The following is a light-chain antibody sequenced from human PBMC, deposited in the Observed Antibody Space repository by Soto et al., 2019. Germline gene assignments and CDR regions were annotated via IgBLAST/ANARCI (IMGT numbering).Light chain of an antibody. V-gene: IGLV2-8*01. CDR3: SSYAASNNLGV. CDR1: SSDVGGDNY. Sequence: QSALTQPPSASGSPGQSVTISCIGTSSDVGGDNYVSWYQPHPGKAPKLMIYEVSKRPSGVPDRFSGSKSGNTASLTVSGLHAEDEADYYCSSYAASNNLGVFGGGTQLTVL. J-gene: IGLJ2*01. CDR2: EVS.